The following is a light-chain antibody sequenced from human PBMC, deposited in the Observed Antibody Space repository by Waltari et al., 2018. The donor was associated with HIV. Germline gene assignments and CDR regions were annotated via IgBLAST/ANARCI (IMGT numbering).Light chain of an antibody. J-gene: IGLJ3*02. V-gene: IGLV2-11*01. CDR2: DVS. Sequence: QSSLTQPRSVSGSPGQSVTISCSGTSSDVGSYNYVSWYQQHPGKAPKVMIYDVSKRPSGVPERFSGSKSGKTASLTSSGLQAEDEADYYCCSYAGMYTWVFGGGTKLTVL. CDR3: CSYAGMYTWV. CDR1: SSDVGSYNY.